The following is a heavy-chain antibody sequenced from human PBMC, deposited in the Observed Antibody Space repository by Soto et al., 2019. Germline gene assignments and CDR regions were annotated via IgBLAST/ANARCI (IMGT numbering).Heavy chain of an antibody. D-gene: IGHD4-4*01. CDR3: ARDRSTVSDYCDF. CDR1: GFIFSSYG. V-gene: IGHV3-33*01. CDR2: IWYDGSNR. Sequence: GGALRLSCAAAGFIFSSYGMEWVRQAPGKGLEWVAVIWYDGSNRHYADSVKGRFTISRDNSKNMVYLQMNSLRVDDAAVCYCARDRSTVSDYCDFWGKVALLTVS. J-gene: IGHJ4*02.